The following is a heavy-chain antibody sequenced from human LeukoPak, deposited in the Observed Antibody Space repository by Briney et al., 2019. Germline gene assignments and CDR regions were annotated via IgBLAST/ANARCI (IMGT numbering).Heavy chain of an antibody. CDR3: ARVLSSGYRPHHAFDI. V-gene: IGHV3-21*01. CDR2: ISSSSSYI. D-gene: IGHD6-13*01. CDR1: GFTFSNYS. Sequence: GGSLRLSCAASGFTFSNYSMNRVRQAPGKGLEWVSSISSSSSYIYYADSVKGRFTISRDNAKNSLYLQMNSLRAEDTAVYYCARVLSSGYRPHHAFDIWGQGTMVTVSS. J-gene: IGHJ3*02.